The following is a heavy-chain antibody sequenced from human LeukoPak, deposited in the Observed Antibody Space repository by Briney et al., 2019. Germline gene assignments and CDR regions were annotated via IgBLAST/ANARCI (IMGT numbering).Heavy chain of an antibody. V-gene: IGHV1-18*01. CDR2: ISAYNGNT. Sequence: ASVKVSCKASGYTFTSYGISWVRQAPGQGLEWMGWISAYNGNTNHAQKLQGRVTMTTDTSTSTAYMELRSLRSDDTAVYYCARQDFWSGYYPIDYWGQGTLVTVSS. CDR3: ARQDFWSGYYPIDY. D-gene: IGHD3-3*01. CDR1: GYTFTSYG. J-gene: IGHJ4*02.